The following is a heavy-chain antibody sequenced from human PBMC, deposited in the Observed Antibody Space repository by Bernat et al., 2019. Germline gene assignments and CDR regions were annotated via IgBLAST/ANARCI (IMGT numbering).Heavy chain of an antibody. CDR2: ISGSGGRK. CDR3: AKVTRLWFGEFPYYFDY. J-gene: IGHJ4*02. Sequence: EVQLLESGGGLVQPGGSLRLSCAASGFTFSSYAMSWVRQAPGKGLEWVSAISGSGGRKYCAGSVKGRFTISRDNSKNTLYLQMNSLRAEDTAVYYCAKVTRLWFGEFPYYFDYWGQGTLVTVSS. D-gene: IGHD3-10*01. CDR1: GFTFSSYA. V-gene: IGHV3-23*01.